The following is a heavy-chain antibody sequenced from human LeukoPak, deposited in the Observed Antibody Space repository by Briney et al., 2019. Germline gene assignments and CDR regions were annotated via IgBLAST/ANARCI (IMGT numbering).Heavy chain of an antibody. CDR1: GFTFSSYA. V-gene: IGHV3-23*01. CDR2: ISGSGGST. D-gene: IGHD2-2*01. J-gene: IGHJ3*02. CDR3: ASGYCSSTSCYAVDAFDI. Sequence: GGSLRLSCAASGFTFSSYAMSWVRQAPGKGLEWVSAISGSGGSTYYADSVKGRFTISRDNSKNTLYLQMNSLRAEDTAVYYCASGYCSSTSCYAVDAFDIWGQGTMVTVSS.